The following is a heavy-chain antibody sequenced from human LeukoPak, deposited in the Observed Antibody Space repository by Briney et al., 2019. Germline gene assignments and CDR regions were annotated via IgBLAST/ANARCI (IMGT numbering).Heavy chain of an antibody. V-gene: IGHV3-48*01. CDR1: GFTFSNYA. J-gene: IGHJ4*02. Sequence: GGSLRLSCAASGFTFSNYAMSWVRQAPGKGLEWVSAFSGSSSSTIYYADSVKGRFTNSRDNAKNSLYLQMNSLRAEDTAVYYCARDSLFDYWGQGTLVTVSS. CDR3: ARDSLFDY. CDR2: FSGSSSSTI.